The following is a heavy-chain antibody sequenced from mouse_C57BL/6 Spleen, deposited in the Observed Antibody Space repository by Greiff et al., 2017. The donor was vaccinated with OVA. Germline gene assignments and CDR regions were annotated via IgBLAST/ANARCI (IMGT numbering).Heavy chain of an antibody. CDR3: ARQGYSNYVGYFDV. CDR1: GFTFSSYG. V-gene: IGHV5-6*01. Sequence: EVHLVESGGDLVKPGGSLKLSCAASGFTFSSYGMSWVRQTPDKRLEWVATISSGGSYTYYPDSVKGRFTISRDNAKNTLYLQMSSLKSEDTAMYYCARQGYSNYVGYFDVWGTGTTVTVSS. CDR2: ISSGGSYT. D-gene: IGHD2-5*01. J-gene: IGHJ1*03.